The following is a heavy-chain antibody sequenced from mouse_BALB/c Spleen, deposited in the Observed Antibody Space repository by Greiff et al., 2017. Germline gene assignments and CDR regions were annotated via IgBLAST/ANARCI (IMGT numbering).Heavy chain of an antibody. CDR1: GYTFTDYY. J-gene: IGHJ4*01. D-gene: IGHD1-1*01. CDR3: AELNGSSDCYAMDY. CDR2: IYPGSGNT. V-gene: IGHV1-77*01. Sequence: QVQLQQSGAELARPGASVKLSCKASGYTFTDYYINWVKQRTGQGLEWIGEIYPGSGNTYYNEKFKGKATLTADKSSSTAYMQLSSLTSEDSAVYFCAELNGSSDCYAMDYWGQGKSDTVSS.